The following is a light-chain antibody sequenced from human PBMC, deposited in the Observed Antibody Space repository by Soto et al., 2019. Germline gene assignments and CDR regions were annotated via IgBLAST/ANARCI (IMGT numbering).Light chain of an antibody. Sequence: DIQMTQSPSTLSASVGDRVTITCRASQSISSWLAWYQQKPGKAPKLLIYKASSLESGVPSRFSVRGSGTEFTLTISSLQPDDFATYYCQQDNSYSWTFGQGTKVEIK. CDR2: KAS. V-gene: IGKV1-5*03. J-gene: IGKJ1*01. CDR1: QSISSW. CDR3: QQDNSYSWT.